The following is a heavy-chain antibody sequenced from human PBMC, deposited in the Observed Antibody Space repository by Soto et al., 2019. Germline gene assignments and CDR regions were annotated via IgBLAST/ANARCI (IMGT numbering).Heavy chain of an antibody. J-gene: IGHJ4*02. CDR2: ISGSGTGT. CDR1: GFTFSNSA. CDR3: AKLIIAARYFDY. D-gene: IGHD6-6*01. V-gene: IGHV3-23*01. Sequence: EVQLLESGGGLVQPGGSLRLSCAASGFTFSNSAMSWVRQAPGKGLEWVSAISGSGTGTYYADSAKGRFTISRDNSKNMLYLQMNSLRAEDTALYYCAKLIIAARYFDYWGQGTLVTVSS.